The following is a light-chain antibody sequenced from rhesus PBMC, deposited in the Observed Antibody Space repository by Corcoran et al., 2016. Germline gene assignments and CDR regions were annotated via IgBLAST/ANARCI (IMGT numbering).Light chain of an antibody. CDR3: QQSSSFPYS. Sequence: EIVLTQSPAFQSVTLKEKVTITCQASQSIGSSLHWYQQNPDQSPKPLIKYASQSISGVPSRVSGSGSGTDFTLTINSLEAEDAATYYCQQSSSFPYSFGQGTKVEIK. CDR1: QSIGSS. V-gene: IGKV6-55*01. J-gene: IGKJ2*01. CDR2: YAS.